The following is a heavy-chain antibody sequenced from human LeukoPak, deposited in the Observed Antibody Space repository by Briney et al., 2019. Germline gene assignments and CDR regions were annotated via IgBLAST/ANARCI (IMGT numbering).Heavy chain of an antibody. CDR2: IYYSGST. Sequence: PSETLSLTCTVSGGSISSSSYYWGWIRQPPGKGLEWIGYIYYSGSTNYNPSLKSRVTISVDTSKNQFSLKLSSVTAADTAVYYCARLSDRAFDIWGQGTMVTVSS. V-gene: IGHV4-61*05. D-gene: IGHD1-14*01. CDR1: GGSISSSSYY. CDR3: ARLSDRAFDI. J-gene: IGHJ3*02.